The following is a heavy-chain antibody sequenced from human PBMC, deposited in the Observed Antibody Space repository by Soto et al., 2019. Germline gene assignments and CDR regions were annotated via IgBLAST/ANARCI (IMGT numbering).Heavy chain of an antibody. CDR3: ASGTYYDFWSGYFGVY. D-gene: IGHD3-3*01. CDR1: GGTFSSYA. V-gene: IGHV1-69*13. CDR2: IIPIFGTA. J-gene: IGHJ4*02. Sequence: GASVKVSCKASGGTFSSYAISWVRQAPGQGLEWMGGIIPIFGTANYAQKFQGRVTITADESTSTAYMELSSLRSEDTAVYYCASGTYYDFWSGYFGVYWGQGTLVTVSS.